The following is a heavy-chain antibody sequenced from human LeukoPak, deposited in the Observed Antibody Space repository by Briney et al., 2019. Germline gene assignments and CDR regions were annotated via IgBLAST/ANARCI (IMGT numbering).Heavy chain of an antibody. J-gene: IGHJ2*01. V-gene: IGHV1-2*02. Sequence: ASVKVSCKASGYTFTGYYMHWVRQAPGQGLEWMGWINPNSGGTNYAQKFQGRVTMTRDTSISTAYMELSRLRSDDTAVYYCARDSQTPHLYWYFDLWGCGTLVTVSS. CDR3: ARDSQTPHLYWYFDL. CDR2: INPNSGGT. CDR1: GYTFTGYY.